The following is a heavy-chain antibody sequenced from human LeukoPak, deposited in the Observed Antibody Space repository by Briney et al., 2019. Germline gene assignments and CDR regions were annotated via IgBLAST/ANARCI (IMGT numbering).Heavy chain of an antibody. J-gene: IGHJ3*02. V-gene: IGHV4-61*01. Sequence: SETLSLTCTVSGGSISSSSYSWSWIRQPPGKGLEWIGYIYYSGSTNYNPSLKSRVTISVDTSKNQFSLKLSSVTAADTAVYYCARAGENDAFDIWGQGTMVTVSS. D-gene: IGHD5-24*01. CDR2: IYYSGST. CDR3: ARAGENDAFDI. CDR1: GGSISSSSYS.